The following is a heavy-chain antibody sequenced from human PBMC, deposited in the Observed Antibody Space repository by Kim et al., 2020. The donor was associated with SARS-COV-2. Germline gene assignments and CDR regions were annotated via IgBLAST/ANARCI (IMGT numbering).Heavy chain of an antibody. D-gene: IGHD4-17*01. V-gene: IGHV3-21*01. CDR3: ARERLDYGGNPYYFDY. Sequence: VKGRFTISRDNAKNSLYLQMNSLRAEDTAVYYCARERLDYGGNPYYFDYWGQGTLVTVCS. J-gene: IGHJ4*02.